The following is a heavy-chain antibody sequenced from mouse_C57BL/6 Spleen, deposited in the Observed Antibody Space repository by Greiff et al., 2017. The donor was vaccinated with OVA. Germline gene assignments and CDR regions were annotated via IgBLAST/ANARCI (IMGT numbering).Heavy chain of an antibody. CDR2: ISSGSSTI. D-gene: IGHD6-1*01. Sequence: EVKLEESGGGLVKPGGSLKLSCAASGFTFSDYGMHWVRQAPEKGLEWVAYISSGSSTIYYADTVKGRFTISRDNAKNTLFLQMTSLRSEDTAMYYCARKAFYYYAMDYWGQGTSVTVSS. V-gene: IGHV5-17*01. CDR1: GFTFSDYG. J-gene: IGHJ4*01. CDR3: ARKAFYYYAMDY.